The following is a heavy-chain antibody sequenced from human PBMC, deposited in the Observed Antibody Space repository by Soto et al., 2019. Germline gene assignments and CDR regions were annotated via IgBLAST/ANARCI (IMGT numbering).Heavy chain of an antibody. CDR3: AREGHDYAFDY. J-gene: IGHJ4*02. CDR1: GFTFSRYA. D-gene: IGHD4-17*01. V-gene: IGHV3-30-3*01. CDR2: ISYDGSNK. Sequence: PGGSLRLSCAASGFTFSRYAMSWVRQAPGKGLEWVAVISYDGSNKYYADSVKGRFTISRDNSKNTLYLQMNSLRAEDTAVYYCAREGHDYAFDYWGQGTLVTVSS.